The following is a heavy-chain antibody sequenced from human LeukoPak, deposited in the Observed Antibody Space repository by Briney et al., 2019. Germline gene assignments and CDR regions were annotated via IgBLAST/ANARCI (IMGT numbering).Heavy chain of an antibody. V-gene: IGHV4-39*07. CDR2: IYYSGST. Sequence: PSETLSLTCTVSGGSISSSSYYWGWIRQPPGKGLEWIGSIYYSGSTYYNPSLKSRVTISVDTSKNQFSLKLSSVTAADTAVYYCARHGSGSYHYPSWDYWGQGTLVTVSS. D-gene: IGHD3-10*01. J-gene: IGHJ4*02. CDR1: GGSISSSSYY. CDR3: ARHGSGSYHYPSWDY.